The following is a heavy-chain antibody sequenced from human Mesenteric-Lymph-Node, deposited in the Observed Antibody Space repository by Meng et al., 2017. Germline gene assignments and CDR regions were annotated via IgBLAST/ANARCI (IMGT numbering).Heavy chain of an antibody. D-gene: IGHD5-18*01. J-gene: IGHJ4*02. CDR1: GGSFSGYY. Sequence: QGQLRQWGAGQLKPSETLSLPCGVYGGSFSGYYWSWIRQPPGKGLEWIGEINHSGSTNYTPSLKSRVTISVDKSKNQFSLKLTSVTAADTAVYYCARGGYYSFDYWGQGTLVTVSS. V-gene: IGHV4-34*01. CDR2: INHSGST. CDR3: ARGGYYSFDY.